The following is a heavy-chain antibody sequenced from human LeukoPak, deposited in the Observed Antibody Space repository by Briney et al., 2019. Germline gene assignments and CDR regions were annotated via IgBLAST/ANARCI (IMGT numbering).Heavy chain of an antibody. Sequence: ASVRVSCTASAYTFNIYDTNWVRQATGQGIEWMGWMNPDSGNTGFAQKFQGRVTMTRNTSITTAYVELSSLRSEDTAVYYCAVHLPGDYLDRWGQGTLVTVSS. V-gene: IGHV1-8*01. J-gene: IGHJ4*02. CDR3: AVHLPGDYLDR. CDR2: MNPDSGNT. CDR1: AYTFNIYD.